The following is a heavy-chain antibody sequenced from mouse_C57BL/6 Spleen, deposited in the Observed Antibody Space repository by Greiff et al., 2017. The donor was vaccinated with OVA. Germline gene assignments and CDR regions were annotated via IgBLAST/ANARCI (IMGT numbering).Heavy chain of an antibody. CDR1: GYSITSGYD. D-gene: IGHD4-1*01. V-gene: IGHV3-1*01. CDR3: ARSANWALYYYAMDY. J-gene: IGHJ4*01. CDR2: ISYSGST. Sequence: VQLKESGPGMVKPSQSLSLTCTVTGYSITSGYDWHWIRHFPGNKLEWMGYISYSGSTNYNPSLKSRISITHDTSKNHFFLKLNSVTTEDTATYYCARSANWALYYYAMDYWGQGTSVTVSS.